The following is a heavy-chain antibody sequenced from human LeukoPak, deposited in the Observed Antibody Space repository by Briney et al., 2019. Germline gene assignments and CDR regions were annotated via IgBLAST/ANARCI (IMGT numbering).Heavy chain of an antibody. CDR1: GFTFSSYG. CDR3: ARDHGIPGSGSYKFDY. D-gene: IGHD3-10*01. Sequence: PGGSLRLSCAASGFTFSSYGMHWVRQAPGKGLEWVSSISSASTYIYYADSVKGRFTISRDYAKNLLYLQMNSLRVEDTAVYYCARDHGIPGSGSYKFDYWGQGTLVTVSS. V-gene: IGHV3-21*06. J-gene: IGHJ4*02. CDR2: ISSASTYI.